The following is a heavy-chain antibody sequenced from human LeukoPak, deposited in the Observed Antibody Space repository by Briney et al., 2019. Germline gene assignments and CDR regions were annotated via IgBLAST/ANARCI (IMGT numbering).Heavy chain of an antibody. CDR1: GYTFTGYY. V-gene: IGHV1-46*01. J-gene: IGHJ4*02. D-gene: IGHD3-10*01. CDR2: VNPSGDST. CDR3: ARDRDWYYGSGSYDFDY. Sequence: GASVKVSCKASGYTFTGYYMHWVRQAPGQGLEWMGIVNPSGDSTSYAQKFQGRVTMTRDMSTSTVYMELSSLRSEDTAVYYCARDRDWYYGSGSYDFDYWGQGTLVTVSS.